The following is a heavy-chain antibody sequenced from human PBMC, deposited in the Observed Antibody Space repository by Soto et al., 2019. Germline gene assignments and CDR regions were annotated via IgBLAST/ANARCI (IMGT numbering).Heavy chain of an antibody. CDR2: ISGSGGST. CDR3: AKGQTYYDFWSGYWTPDYYYMDV. V-gene: IGHV3-23*01. Sequence: GGSLRLSCAASGFTFSSYAMSWVRQAPGKGLEWVSAISGSGGSTYYADSVKGRFTISRDNSKNTLYLQMNSLRAEDTAVYYCAKGQTYYDFWSGYWTPDYYYMDVWGKGTTVTVSS. J-gene: IGHJ6*03. D-gene: IGHD3-3*01. CDR1: GFTFSSYA.